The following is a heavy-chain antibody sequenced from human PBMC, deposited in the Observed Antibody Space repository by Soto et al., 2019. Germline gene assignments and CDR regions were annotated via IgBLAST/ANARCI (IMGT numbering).Heavy chain of an antibody. CDR1: GDSFTGYY. V-gene: IGHV1-2*02. J-gene: IGHJ4*02. CDR3: ARDPYGDYEPPNTFDS. Sequence: ASVKVCCKASGDSFTGYYIHWVRQAPGQGLEWVGRINPISGGTNYAQNFQGRVAMTRDTSISTAYMEVSRLRSDDTAVYYCARDPYGDYEPPNTFDSWGQGTLVTVSS. D-gene: IGHD4-17*01. CDR2: INPISGGT.